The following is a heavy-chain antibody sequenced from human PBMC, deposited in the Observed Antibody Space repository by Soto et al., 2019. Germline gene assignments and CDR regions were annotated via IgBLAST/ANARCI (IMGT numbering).Heavy chain of an antibody. CDR2: IYHSGST. J-gene: IGHJ3*02. CDR1: GYSISSGYY. Sequence: PSETLSLTCAVSGYSISSGYYWGWIRQPPGKGLEWIGSIYHSGSTYYNPSLKSRVTMSVDTSKNQFSLKLSSVTAADTAVYYCASAPEYYYDSSGSDAFDIWGQGTMVTVSS. V-gene: IGHV4-38-2*01. CDR3: ASAPEYYYDSSGSDAFDI. D-gene: IGHD3-22*01.